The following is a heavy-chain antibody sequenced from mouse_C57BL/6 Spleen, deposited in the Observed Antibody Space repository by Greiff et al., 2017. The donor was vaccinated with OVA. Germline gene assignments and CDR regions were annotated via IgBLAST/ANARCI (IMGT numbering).Heavy chain of an antibody. CDR2: IYPGDGDT. V-gene: IGHV1-80*01. J-gene: IGHJ4*01. CDR1: GYAFSSYW. D-gene: IGHD2-10*01. CDR3: ARFLHYYAMDY. Sequence: VQLQQSGAELVKPGASVKISCKASGYAFSSYWMNWVKQRPGKGLEWIGQIYPGDGDTNYNGKFKGKATLTADKSSSTAYMQLSSLTSEDSAVYFCARFLHYYAMDYWGQGTSVTVSS.